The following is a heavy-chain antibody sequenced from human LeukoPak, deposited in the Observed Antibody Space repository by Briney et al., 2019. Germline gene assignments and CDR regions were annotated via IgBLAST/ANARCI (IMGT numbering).Heavy chain of an antibody. V-gene: IGHV4-39*02. Sequence: KPSETLSLTCSVSGGSFSSSSYYWGWIRQPPGKGLEWIGSISYSGSTFYDPSPKSRVTISVATSKNHLTLKLSSVSAADTALYCCARSQSGYNYGYLFDSWGQGTLVTVSS. CDR2: ISYSGST. J-gene: IGHJ4*02. CDR1: GGSFSSSSYY. CDR3: ARSQSGYNYGYLFDS. D-gene: IGHD5-18*01.